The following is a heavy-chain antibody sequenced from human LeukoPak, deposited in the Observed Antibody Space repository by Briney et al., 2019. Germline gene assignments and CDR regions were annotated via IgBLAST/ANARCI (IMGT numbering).Heavy chain of an antibody. CDR2: VRYDGSDK. D-gene: IGHD5-24*01. Sequence: GTSLRLSCAASGFTFSSHGMHWVRQAPRKGLEWVAVVRYDGSDKYYADSVKGRFTISRDNSKNTLYLQMNSLRAEDTALYYCAKTGGRDGYGFDSWGQGTLVTVSP. J-gene: IGHJ4*02. V-gene: IGHV3-33*06. CDR3: AKTGGRDGYGFDS. CDR1: GFTFSSHG.